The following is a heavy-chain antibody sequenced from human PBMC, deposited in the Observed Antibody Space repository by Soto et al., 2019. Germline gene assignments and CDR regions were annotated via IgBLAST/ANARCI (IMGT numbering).Heavy chain of an antibody. V-gene: IGHV3-30*18. CDR1: GFTFSSYG. CDR3: AKSITMVRFDY. Sequence: QVQLVESGGGVVQPGRSLRLSCAASGFTFSSYGMHWVRQAPGKGLEWVAVISYDGSNKYYADSVKGRFTISRDNSKYTLYLQMNSLSAEDTAVYYCAKSITMVRFDYWGQGTLVTVSS. J-gene: IGHJ4*02. D-gene: IGHD3-10*01. CDR2: ISYDGSNK.